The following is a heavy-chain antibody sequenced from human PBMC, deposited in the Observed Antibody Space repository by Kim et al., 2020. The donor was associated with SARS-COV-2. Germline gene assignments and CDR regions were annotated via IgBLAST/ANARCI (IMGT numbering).Heavy chain of an antibody. J-gene: IGHJ6*02. V-gene: IGHV1-8*01. CDR2: MNPNSGNT. CDR3: ARLRYGSGSYYLAPGRYYYYGMDV. D-gene: IGHD3-10*01. CDR1: GYTFTSYD. Sequence: ASVKVSCKASGYTFTSYDINWVRQATGQGLEWMGWMNPNSGNTGYAQKFQGRVTMTRNTSISTAYMELSSLRSEDTAVYYCARLRYGSGSYYLAPGRYYYYGMDVWGQGTTVTVSS.